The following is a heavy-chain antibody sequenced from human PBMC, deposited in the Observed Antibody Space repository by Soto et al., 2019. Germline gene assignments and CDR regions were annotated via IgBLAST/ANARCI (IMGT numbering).Heavy chain of an antibody. V-gene: IGHV4-39*01. D-gene: IGHD3-9*01. CDR2: IYYSGST. J-gene: IGHJ6*02. CDR3: ARRLRYFDWLPSYYCYGMDV. CDR1: GGSISSSSYY. Sequence: SETLSLTCTVSGGSISSSSYYWGWIRQPPGKGLEWIGSIYYSGSTYYNPSLKSRVTISVDTSKNQFSLKLSSVTAADTAVYYCARRLRYFDWLPSYYCYGMDVWGQGTTVTVSS.